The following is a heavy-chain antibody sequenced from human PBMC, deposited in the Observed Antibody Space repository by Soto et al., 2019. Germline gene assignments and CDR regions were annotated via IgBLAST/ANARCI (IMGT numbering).Heavy chain of an antibody. CDR3: AIQRRLSAVTTGRITLDI. CDR1: GFSVSDNY. CDR2: IYSAGST. Sequence: EVRLVETGGGLVQPGGSLRLSCAASGFSVSDNYMSWVRQAPGKGLEWVSVIYSAGSTYYPDSVKGRFTISRDNSKNTLYLQMNSLRAEDTAVYYCAIQRRLSAVTTGRITLDIRGQGTMVTVSS. V-gene: IGHV3-53*02. D-gene: IGHD4-17*01. J-gene: IGHJ3*02.